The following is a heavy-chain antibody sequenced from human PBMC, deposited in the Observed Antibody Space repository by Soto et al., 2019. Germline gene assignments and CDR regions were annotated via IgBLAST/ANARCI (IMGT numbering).Heavy chain of an antibody. V-gene: IGHV3-66*01. CDR3: AKERSIFGVVSPFFDY. D-gene: IGHD3-3*01. CDR1: RLIVSSCY. Sequence: GCSLRLSCAASRLIVSSCYMSWVLQAKGKGLEWVSVIYSAGSTYYADSVKGRFTISRDNSKNTLFLQMNSLRAEDTAVYYCAKERSIFGVVSPFFDYWGQGTLVTVSS. J-gene: IGHJ4*02. CDR2: IYSAGST.